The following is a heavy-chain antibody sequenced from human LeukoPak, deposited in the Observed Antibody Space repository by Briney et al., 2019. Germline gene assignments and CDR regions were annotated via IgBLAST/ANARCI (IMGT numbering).Heavy chain of an antibody. J-gene: IGHJ5*02. CDR3: ARDKIQGYSSSWRPSGSFNWFDP. V-gene: IGHV1-18*01. Sequence: GVSVKVSCKASGNTFTSYGISWVRQAPGQGLEWMGWISAYNGNTNYAQKLQGRVTMTTDTSTSTAYMELRSLRSDDTAVYYCARDKIQGYSSSWRPSGSFNWFDPWGQGTLVTVSS. CDR2: ISAYNGNT. D-gene: IGHD6-13*01. CDR1: GNTFTSYG.